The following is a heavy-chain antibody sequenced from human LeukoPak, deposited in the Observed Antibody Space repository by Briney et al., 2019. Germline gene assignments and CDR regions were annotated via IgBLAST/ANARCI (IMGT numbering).Heavy chain of an antibody. CDR3: ARDYTATGAMDV. CDR2: IKQDGTVQ. J-gene: IGHJ6*02. Sequence: PGGSLRLSCAASGFTFSSYAMHWVRQAPGKGLQWLANIKQDGTVQHYVDSVKGRFTISRDNAKNSLFLQMNSLRAEDTALYYCARDYTATGAMDVWGQGTTVTVS. V-gene: IGHV3-7*01. D-gene: IGHD2-21*02. CDR1: GFTFSSYA.